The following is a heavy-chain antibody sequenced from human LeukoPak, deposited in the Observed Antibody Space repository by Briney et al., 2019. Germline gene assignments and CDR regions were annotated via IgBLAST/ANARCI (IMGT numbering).Heavy chain of an antibody. D-gene: IGHD2-2*01. CDR2: IYYSGST. J-gene: IGHJ4*02. CDR1: GGSISSYY. V-gene: IGHV4-59*01. CDR3: ARAGSSSTSSGFDY. Sequence: SETLSLTCTVSGGSISSYYWSWIRQPPGKGLEWIGYIYYSGSTNYNPSLKSQVTISVDPSKNQFSLKLSSVTAADTAVYYCARAGSSSTSSGFDYWGQGTLVTVSS.